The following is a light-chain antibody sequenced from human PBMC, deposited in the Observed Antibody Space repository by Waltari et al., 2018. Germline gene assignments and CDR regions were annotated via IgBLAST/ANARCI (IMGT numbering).Light chain of an antibody. Sequence: EIVMTQSPATLSVSPGERATLSCRASQSVSNNLAWDQQKPGQTPRRLIYGASIRATGIPARFSGSGSGKEFTLTISSLQSEDVAVYYCHQYNRWPRTFGQGTKVEIK. V-gene: IGKV3D-15*01. CDR1: QSVSNN. CDR3: HQYNRWPRT. J-gene: IGKJ1*01. CDR2: GAS.